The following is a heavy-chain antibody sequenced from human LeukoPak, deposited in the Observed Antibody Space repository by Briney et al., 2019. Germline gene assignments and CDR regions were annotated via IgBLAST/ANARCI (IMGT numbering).Heavy chain of an antibody. D-gene: IGHD3-16*01. Sequence: ASVKVSCKVSGYTLTELSMHWVRQAPGKGLEWMGGFDPEDGETIYAQKFQGRVTMTEDTSTDTAYMELSSLRSEDTAVYYCATSKNYDYVWGSYVYWGQGTLVTVSS. V-gene: IGHV1-24*01. CDR1: GYTLTELS. CDR3: ATSKNYDYVWGSYVY. CDR2: FDPEDGET. J-gene: IGHJ4*02.